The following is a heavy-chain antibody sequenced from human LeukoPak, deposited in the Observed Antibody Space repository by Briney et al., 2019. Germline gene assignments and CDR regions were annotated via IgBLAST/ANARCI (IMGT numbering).Heavy chain of an antibody. J-gene: IGHJ4*02. D-gene: IGHD3-22*01. CDR2: IYSGGST. Sequence: GRSLRLSCAASGFTFSSYGMHWVRQAPGKGLEWVSVIYSGGSTYYADSVKGRFTISTDNSRNTLYLQMNSLRAEDTAVYYCARDGYSSGYFDFWGQGTLVTVSS. V-gene: IGHV3-53*01. CDR3: ARDGYSSGYFDF. CDR1: GFTFSSYG.